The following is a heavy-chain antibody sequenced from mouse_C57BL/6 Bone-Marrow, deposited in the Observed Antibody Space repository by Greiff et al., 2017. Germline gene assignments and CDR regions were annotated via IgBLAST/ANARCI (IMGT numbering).Heavy chain of an antibody. CDR1: GYTFTSYW. Sequence: VQLQQPGAELVKPGASVKLSCKASGYTFTSYWMQWVKQRPGQGLEWIGEIDPSDSYTNYNQKFKGKATLTVDTSSSTAYVQLSSLTSAGSAVYYCAREGSFYYDYVYAMDYWGQGTSVTVSS. V-gene: IGHV1-50*01. CDR2: IDPSDSYT. D-gene: IGHD2-4*01. J-gene: IGHJ4*01. CDR3: AREGSFYYDYVYAMDY.